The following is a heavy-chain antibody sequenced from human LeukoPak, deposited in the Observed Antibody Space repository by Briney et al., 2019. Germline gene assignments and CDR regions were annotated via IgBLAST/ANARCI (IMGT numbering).Heavy chain of an antibody. Sequence: ASVKVSCKASGYTFTGYYMHWVRQAPGQGLEWMGWINPNSGGTNYAQKFQGWVTMTRDTSISTAYMELSRLRSDDTAVYYCARDRCGGSCYKDYYYYYGMDVWGQGTTVTVSS. V-gene: IGHV1-2*04. J-gene: IGHJ6*02. CDR3: ARDRCGGSCYKDYYYYYGMDV. CDR1: GYTFTGYY. CDR2: INPNSGGT. D-gene: IGHD2-15*01.